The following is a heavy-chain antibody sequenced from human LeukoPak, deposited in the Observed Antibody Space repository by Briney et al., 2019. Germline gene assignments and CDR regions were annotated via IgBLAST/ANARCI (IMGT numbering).Heavy chain of an antibody. Sequence: GRSLRLSCAASEFTFSSYAMHWVRQAPGKGLEWAAVISYDGSNKYYADSVKGRFTISRDNSKNTLYLQMNSLRAEDTAVYYCATPGGYYDSSGYYYWGQGTLVTVSS. J-gene: IGHJ4*02. D-gene: IGHD3-22*01. CDR2: ISYDGSNK. CDR1: EFTFSSYA. V-gene: IGHV3-30-3*01. CDR3: ATPGGYYDSSGYYY.